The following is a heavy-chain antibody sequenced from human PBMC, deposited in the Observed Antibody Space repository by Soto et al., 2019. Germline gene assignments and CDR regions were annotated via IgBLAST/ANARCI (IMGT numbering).Heavy chain of an antibody. J-gene: IGHJ5*02. V-gene: IGHV1-69*13. CDR1: GVALGSYA. CDR3: ARGTEYYDILTGYYNPPNWFDP. D-gene: IGHD3-9*01. Sequence: SVKVYCKASGVALGSYAISWVRQATGQGLEWMGGIIPIFGTANYAQKFQCRVTITADESTSTAHMELSSLRSEDTAVYYCARGTEYYDILTGYYNPPNWFDPWGQGTLVTVSS. CDR2: IIPIFGTA.